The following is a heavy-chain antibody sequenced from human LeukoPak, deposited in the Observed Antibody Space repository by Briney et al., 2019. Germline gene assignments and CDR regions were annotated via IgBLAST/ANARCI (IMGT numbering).Heavy chain of an antibody. D-gene: IGHD5-24*01. CDR1: GFSISTSGVA. CDR2: FSWDDYK. J-gene: IGHJ4*02. Sequence: SGPTLVKPTQTLTLTCTFPGFSISTSGVAVGWIRQPPGKALQALARFSWDDYKRYSTSLKAKLTFTRATSKTQVVLVMTNMDPVDTGTYYCAHSLRDGSRGLALYYFDYWGQGTLVTVSS. V-gene: IGHV2-5*02. CDR3: AHSLRDGSRGLALYYFDY.